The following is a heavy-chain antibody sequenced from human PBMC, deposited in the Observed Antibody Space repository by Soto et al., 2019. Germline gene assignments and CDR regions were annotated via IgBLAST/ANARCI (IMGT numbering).Heavy chain of an antibody. Sequence: PSETLSLTCAVYGGSFSGYYWSWIRQPPGKGLEWIGEINHSGSTNYNPSLKSRVTISVDTSKNQFSLKLSSVTAADTAVYYCARYKVGATRYYYYGMYVWGQGTTVTVSS. CDR3: ARYKVGATRYYYYGMYV. V-gene: IGHV4-34*01. CDR2: INHSGST. J-gene: IGHJ6*02. CDR1: GGSFSGYY. D-gene: IGHD1-26*01.